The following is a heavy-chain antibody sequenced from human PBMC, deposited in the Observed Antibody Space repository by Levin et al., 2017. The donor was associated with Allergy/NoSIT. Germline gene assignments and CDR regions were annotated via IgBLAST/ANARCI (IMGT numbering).Heavy chain of an antibody. CDR1: GFTFSSYA. CDR2: ISGSGGST. V-gene: IGHV3-23*01. Sequence: GESLKISCAASGFTFSSYAMSWVRQAPGKGLEWVSAISGSGGSTYYADSVKGRFTISRDNSKNTLYLQMNSLRAEDTAVYYCAKPPPGFSSSGWYYGNWFDPWGQGTLVTVSS. D-gene: IGHD6-19*01. J-gene: IGHJ5*02. CDR3: AKPPPGFSSSGWYYGNWFDP.